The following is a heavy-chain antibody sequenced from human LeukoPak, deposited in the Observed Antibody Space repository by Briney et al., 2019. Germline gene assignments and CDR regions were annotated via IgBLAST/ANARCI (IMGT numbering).Heavy chain of an antibody. V-gene: IGHV1-46*01. D-gene: IGHD2-15*01. CDR2: INPSGGST. J-gene: IGHJ5*02. CDR1: GYTFTSYY. CDR3: ARGYCSGGSCYDWFDP. Sequence: ASVKVSCKASGYTFTSYYMHWVRQPPGQGLEWMGIINPSGGSTSYAQKFQGRVTMTRDTSTSTVYMELSSLRSEDTAVYYCARGYCSGGSCYDWFDPWGQGTLVTVSS.